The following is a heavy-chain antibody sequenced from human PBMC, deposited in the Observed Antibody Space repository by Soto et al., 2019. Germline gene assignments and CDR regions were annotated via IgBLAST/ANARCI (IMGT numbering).Heavy chain of an antibody. V-gene: IGHV3-23*01. J-gene: IGHJ4*02. CDR2: ISGNGGST. CDR1: GFIFRTYP. Sequence: GGSLRLSREASGFIFRTYPMSRVLQASGERLEWVAGISGNGGSTFYVDSVRGRFTISRDNSRNTLYLQMTSLRVEDTAVFYCAKDKAAGASSLFDHWGQGALVTVS. D-gene: IGHD1-26*01. CDR3: AKDKAAGASSLFDH.